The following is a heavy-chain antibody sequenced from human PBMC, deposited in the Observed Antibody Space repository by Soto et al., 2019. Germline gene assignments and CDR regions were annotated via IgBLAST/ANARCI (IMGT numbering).Heavy chain of an antibody. Sequence: QVQLVQSGAEVKKPGSSVKVSCKASGGTFSSYTISWVRQAPGQGLEWMGRIIPILGIANYAQKFQGRVTITADKSTSTAYMELSSLRSEDTAVYYCVREGINYGWYYFDYWGQGTLVTVSS. CDR1: GGTFSSYT. CDR2: IIPILGIA. J-gene: IGHJ4*02. V-gene: IGHV1-69*08. CDR3: VREGINYGWYYFDY. D-gene: IGHD4-17*01.